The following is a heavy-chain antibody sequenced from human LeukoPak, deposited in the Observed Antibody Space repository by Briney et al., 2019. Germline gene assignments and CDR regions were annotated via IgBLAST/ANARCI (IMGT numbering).Heavy chain of an antibody. Sequence: SETLSLTCTVSGGSISSGSYYWSWIRQPAGKGLGWIGRIYTSGSTNYNPSLKSRVTISVDTSKNQFSLKLSSVTAADTAVYYCARDLSAPLKYYYDSSGSYYFDYWGQGTLVTVSS. CDR1: GGSISSGSYY. V-gene: IGHV4-61*02. CDR2: IYTSGST. CDR3: ARDLSAPLKYYYDSSGSYYFDY. J-gene: IGHJ4*02. D-gene: IGHD3-22*01.